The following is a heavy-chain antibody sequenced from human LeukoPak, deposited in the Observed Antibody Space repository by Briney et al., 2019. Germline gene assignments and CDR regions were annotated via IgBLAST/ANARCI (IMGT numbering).Heavy chain of an antibody. CDR3: AKVFTISDVGAFDI. CDR2: ISGSGGST. CDR1: GFTVSSNY. D-gene: IGHD3-9*01. V-gene: IGHV3-23*01. Sequence: GGSLRLSCAASGFTVSSNYMSWVRQAPGKGLEWVSAISGSGGSTYYADSVKGRFTISRDNSKNTLYLQMNSLRAEDTAVYYCAKVFTISDVGAFDIWGQGTMVTVSS. J-gene: IGHJ3*02.